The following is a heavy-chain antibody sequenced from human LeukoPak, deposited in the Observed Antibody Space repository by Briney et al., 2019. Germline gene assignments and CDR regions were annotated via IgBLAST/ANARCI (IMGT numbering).Heavy chain of an antibody. Sequence: GGSLRLSCAASGLTFSIYAMSWVRQAPGKGLEWVSAISGSGGSTYYADSVRGRFTISRDNSKNTLFLQMNSLRAEDTAVYYCAKQIVGGTRYFDYWGRGTLVTVSS. CDR1: GLTFSIYA. D-gene: IGHD1-26*01. J-gene: IGHJ4*02. CDR2: ISGSGGST. CDR3: AKQIVGGTRYFDY. V-gene: IGHV3-23*01.